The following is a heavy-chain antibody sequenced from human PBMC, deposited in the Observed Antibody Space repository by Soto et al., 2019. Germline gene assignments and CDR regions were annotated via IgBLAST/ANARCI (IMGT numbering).Heavy chain of an antibody. CDR1: GYTFSSYA. D-gene: IGHD6-19*01. CDR2: IIPIFGTA. J-gene: IGHJ6*02. Sequence: QVQLVQSGAEVKKPGASVKVSCKASGYTFSSYAISWVRQAPGQGLEWMGGIIPIFGTADYAQKFQGRVTITADESTSTAYMELSSLRSEDTAVYYCATHYSSGGSYYYYGVDVWGQGTTVTVSS. CDR3: ATHYSSGGSYYYYGVDV. V-gene: IGHV1-69*13.